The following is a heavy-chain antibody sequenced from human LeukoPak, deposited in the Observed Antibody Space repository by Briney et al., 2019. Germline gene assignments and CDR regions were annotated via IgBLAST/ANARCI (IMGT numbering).Heavy chain of an antibody. V-gene: IGHV1-69*06. CDR3: AKDGYEWELLSPFDY. Sequence: PVTVSCKASGGTFSSYAISWVRQAPGQGLEWMGGIIPIFGTANYAQKFQGRVTITADKSTSTAYMELSSLRSEDTAVYYCAKDGYEWELLSPFDYWGQGTLVTVSS. CDR2: IIPIFGTA. CDR1: GGTFSSYA. D-gene: IGHD1-26*01. J-gene: IGHJ4*02.